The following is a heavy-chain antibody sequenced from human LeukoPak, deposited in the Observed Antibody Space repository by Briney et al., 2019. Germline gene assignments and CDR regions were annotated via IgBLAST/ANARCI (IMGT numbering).Heavy chain of an antibody. CDR1: RYTFTGYY. J-gene: IGHJ4*02. Sequence: VASLKVSCKASRYTFTGYYMHSVRQAPGQGLGWMGCINPNSVGTNYAQRFQGTVTMSRDTSISTAYMELSRLTSDDTAIYYCARDEVLPWFGDLDYWGQGSLVTVSS. V-gene: IGHV1-2*02. CDR2: INPNSVGT. CDR3: ARDEVLPWFGDLDY. D-gene: IGHD3-10*01.